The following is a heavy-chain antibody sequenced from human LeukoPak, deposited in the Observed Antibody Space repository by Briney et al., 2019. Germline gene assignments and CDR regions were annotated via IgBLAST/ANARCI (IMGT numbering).Heavy chain of an antibody. CDR2: IWSDGSNR. CDR3: AKDAQRGFDYSNSLDN. V-gene: IGHV3-33*06. Sequence: GGSLRLSCATSGFTFSHYGMHWVRQAPGKGLAWVAVIWSDGSNRYYGDPVKGRFTISRDNFQSTVYLQMNSLRAEDTAVYYCAKDAQRGFDYSNSLDNWGQGTLVTVSS. J-gene: IGHJ4*02. CDR1: GFTFSHYG. D-gene: IGHD4-11*01.